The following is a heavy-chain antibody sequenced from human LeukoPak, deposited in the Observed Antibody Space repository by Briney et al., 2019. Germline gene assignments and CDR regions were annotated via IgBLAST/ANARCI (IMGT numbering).Heavy chain of an antibody. J-gene: IGHJ3*02. CDR3: ARHRWKLYDAFDI. Sequence: SETLSPTCAVYGGSFSGYYWSWIRQPPGKGLEWIGEINHSGSTNYNPSLKSRVTISVDTSKNQFSLKLSSVTAADTAVYYCARHRWKLYDAFDIWGQGTMVTVSS. V-gene: IGHV4-34*01. CDR2: INHSGST. D-gene: IGHD2-15*01. CDR1: GGSFSGYY.